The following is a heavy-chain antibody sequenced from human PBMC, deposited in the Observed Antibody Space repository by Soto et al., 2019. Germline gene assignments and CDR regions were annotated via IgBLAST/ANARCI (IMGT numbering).Heavy chain of an antibody. CDR3: ARDRDSSSAVPFGYYGMDV. CDR1: GVTLSSKY. D-gene: IGHD6-6*01. V-gene: IGHV3-53*01. J-gene: IGHJ6*02. Sequence: GGSLRISCAAPGVTLSSKYMRWVRPASGKGLESVSVIYSGGSKYYADSVKGRLTISRDNSKNTLYLQMNSLRAEDTAVYYCARDRDSSSAVPFGYYGMDVWGQGTTVTVSS. CDR2: IYSGGSK.